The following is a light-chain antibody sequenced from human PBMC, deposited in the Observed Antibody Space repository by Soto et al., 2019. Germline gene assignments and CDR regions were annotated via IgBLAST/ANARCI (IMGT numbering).Light chain of an antibody. CDR1: SSNIGSNT. CDR2: TNN. V-gene: IGLV1-44*01. J-gene: IGLJ2*01. CDR3: AAWDDSRNGRVV. Sequence: QSVLTQPPSASGTPGQRVTISCSGSSSNIGSNTVNWYQQLPGTAPKLLIYTNNQRHSGVPDRFSGSKSGTSASLAISGLESEDEADYYCAAWDDSRNGRVVFGGGTKVTVL.